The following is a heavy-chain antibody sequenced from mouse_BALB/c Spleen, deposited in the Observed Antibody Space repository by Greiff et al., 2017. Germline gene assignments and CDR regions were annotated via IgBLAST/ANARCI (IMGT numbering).Heavy chain of an antibody. CDR3: ARDRGTLTRTGVYAMDY. Sequence: EVQLQQSGPDLVKPSQSLSLTCTVTGYSITSGYSWHWIRQFPGNKLEWMGYIHYSGSTNYNPSLKSRISITRDTSKNQFFLQLNSVTTEDTATYYCARDRGTLTRTGVYAMDYWGQGTSVTVSS. J-gene: IGHJ4*01. CDR2: IHYSGST. CDR1: GYSITSGYS. V-gene: IGHV3-1*02. D-gene: IGHD3-2*01.